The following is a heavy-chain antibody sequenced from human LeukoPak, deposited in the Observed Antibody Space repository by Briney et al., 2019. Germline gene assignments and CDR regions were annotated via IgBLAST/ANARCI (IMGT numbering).Heavy chain of an antibody. V-gene: IGHV3-66*01. Sequence: GGSLRLSCAASGFTVSSNYMSWVRQAPGKGLEWVSVIYSGGSTYYADSVKGRFTISRDNSKNTLYLQMNSLRAEDTAVYYCAKDATTSITMVRGGGSVDYWGQGTLVTVSS. CDR2: IYSGGST. CDR3: AKDATTSITMVRGGGSVDY. J-gene: IGHJ4*02. CDR1: GFTVSSNY. D-gene: IGHD3-10*01.